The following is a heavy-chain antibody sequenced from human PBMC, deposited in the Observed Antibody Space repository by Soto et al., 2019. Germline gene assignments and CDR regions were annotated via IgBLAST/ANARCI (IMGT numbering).Heavy chain of an antibody. CDR2: ISAYNGNT. V-gene: IGHV1-18*04. J-gene: IGHJ4*02. CDR3: ARMPWGGYGEMYNFDY. Sequence: ASVKVSCKASGYTFTSYGISWVRQAPGQGLEWMGWISAYNGNTNYAQKLQGRVTMTTDTSTSTAYMELRSLRSDDTAVYYCARMPWGGYGEMYNFDYWGQGTLVTVSS. CDR1: GYTFTSYG. D-gene: IGHD3-3*01.